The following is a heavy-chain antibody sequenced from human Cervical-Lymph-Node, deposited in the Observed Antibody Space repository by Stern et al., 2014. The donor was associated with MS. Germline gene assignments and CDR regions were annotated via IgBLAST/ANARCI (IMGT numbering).Heavy chain of an antibody. D-gene: IGHD5-12*01. V-gene: IGHV5-51*03. Sequence: VQLVESGAEVKKPGEALKIACKGSGFSFDSYYWIAWVRQLPGKGLGWMGIIYPGDSDIRYSPSFQGQVTISADKSITTAYLQWSSLKASDTAIYYCARLTGRWSNEGYLDPWGQGTLVTVSS. J-gene: IGHJ5*02. CDR2: IYPGDSDI. CDR1: GFSFDSYYW. CDR3: ARLTGRWSNEGYLDP.